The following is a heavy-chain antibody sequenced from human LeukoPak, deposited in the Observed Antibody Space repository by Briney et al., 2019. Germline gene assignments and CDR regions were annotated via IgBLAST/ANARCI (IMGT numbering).Heavy chain of an antibody. V-gene: IGHV1-69*13. CDR1: GGTFSSYA. J-gene: IGHJ3*02. CDR3: ARGRVRPHDAFDI. CDR2: IIPIFGTA. Sequence: SVKVSCKASGGTFSSYAISWVRQAPGQGLEWMGGIIPIFGTANYAQKFQGRVTITADESTSTAYMELSSLRSEDTAVYYCARGRVRPHDAFDIWGQGTMVTVSS.